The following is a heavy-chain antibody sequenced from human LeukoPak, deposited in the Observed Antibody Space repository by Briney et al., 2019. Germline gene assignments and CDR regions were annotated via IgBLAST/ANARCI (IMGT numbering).Heavy chain of an antibody. V-gene: IGHV3-30*04. D-gene: IGHD6-13*01. J-gene: IGHJ3*02. CDR2: ISYDGSNK. Sequence: GGSLRLSCAASGFTFSSYAMHWVRQAPGKGLEWVAVISYDGSNKYHADSVKGRFTISRDNSKNTLYLQMNSLRAEDTAVYYCAREQQLVRYQWGYDAFDIWGQGTMVTVSS. CDR3: AREQQLVRYQWGYDAFDI. CDR1: GFTFSSYA.